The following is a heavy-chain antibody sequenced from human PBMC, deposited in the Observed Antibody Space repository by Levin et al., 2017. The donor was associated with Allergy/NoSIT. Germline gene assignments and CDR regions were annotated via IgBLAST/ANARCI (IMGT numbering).Heavy chain of an antibody. CDR3: ARGGGVVPAWNKVGFDY. CDR2: INHSGST. D-gene: IGHD2-2*01. J-gene: IGHJ4*02. V-gene: IGHV4-34*01. CDR1: GGSFSGYY. Sequence: SETLSLTCAVYGGSFSGYYWSWIRQPPGKGLEWIGEINHSGSTNYNPSLKSRVTISVDTSKNQFSLKLSSVTAADTAVYYCARGGGVVPAWNKVGFDYWGQGTLVTVSS.